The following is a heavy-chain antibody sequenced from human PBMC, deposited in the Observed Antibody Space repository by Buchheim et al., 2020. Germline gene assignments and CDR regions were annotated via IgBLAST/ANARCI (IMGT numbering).Heavy chain of an antibody. Sequence: EVQLLESGGGLVQPGGSLRLSCAASGFTFSSYAMSWVRQAPGKGLEWVSAISGSGGSTYYADSVKGRFTISRDNSKNTLYPQMNSLRAEDTAVYYCAKDARYYDFWSGYSRGYYYYGMDVWGQGTT. J-gene: IGHJ6*02. CDR3: AKDARYYDFWSGYSRGYYYYGMDV. CDR1: GFTFSSYA. CDR2: ISGSGGST. V-gene: IGHV3-23*01. D-gene: IGHD3-3*01.